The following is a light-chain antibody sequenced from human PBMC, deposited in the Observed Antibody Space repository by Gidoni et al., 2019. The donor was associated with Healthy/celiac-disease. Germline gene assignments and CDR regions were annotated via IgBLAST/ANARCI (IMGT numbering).Light chain of an antibody. CDR2: AAS. CDR3: QQSYSTPE. Sequence: DIQMTQSPSSLYASVGDRVTITCRASQSISSYLNWYQQKPGKAPKLLIYAASSLQSGVPSRFSGSVSGTDFTLTISSLQPEDFATYYCQQSYSTPEFGQGTRLEIK. CDR1: QSISSY. V-gene: IGKV1-39*01. J-gene: IGKJ5*01.